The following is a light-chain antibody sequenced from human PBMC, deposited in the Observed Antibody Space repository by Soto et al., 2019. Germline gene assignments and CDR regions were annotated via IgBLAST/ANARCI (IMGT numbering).Light chain of an antibody. V-gene: IGKV3-20*01. CDR1: QSVSSSY. CDR3: QQYGKT. Sequence: EIVLTQSPGTLSLSPGERGTLSCRASQSVSSSYLAWYQQKPGQAPRLLIYGASSRATGIPDRFSGSGSGTDFTLTISRLEPEDFAVYYCQQYGKTFGQGTKVDIK. J-gene: IGKJ2*01. CDR2: GAS.